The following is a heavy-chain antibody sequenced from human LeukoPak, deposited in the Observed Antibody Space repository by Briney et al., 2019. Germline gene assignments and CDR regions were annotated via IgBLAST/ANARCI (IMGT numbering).Heavy chain of an antibody. J-gene: IGHJ6*02. CDR2: IYYSGST. CDR1: GGSISSYY. V-gene: IGHV4-59*08. D-gene: IGHD4-17*01. CDR3: ARLKTTVTTYGLDV. Sequence: SETLSLTCTVSGGSISSYYWSWIRQPPGKGLEWIGFIYYSGSTSYNPSLKSQVTILVDISKNQFSLRLSSVTAADTAVYYCARLKTTVTTYGLDVWGQGTRSPSP.